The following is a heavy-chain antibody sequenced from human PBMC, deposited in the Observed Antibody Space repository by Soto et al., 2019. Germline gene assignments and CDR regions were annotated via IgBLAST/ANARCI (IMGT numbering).Heavy chain of an antibody. J-gene: IGHJ4*02. Sequence: PGGSLRLSCAASGFTFSDDYMDWVRQAPGKGLEWVGIIKEDGSEKYYVDPVKGRFTISRDNAENSLSLQMNSLRAEDTAVYYCAKRASDYWGQGTLVTVSS. CDR3: AKRASDY. V-gene: IGHV3-7*01. CDR2: IKEDGSEK. CDR1: GFTFSDDY.